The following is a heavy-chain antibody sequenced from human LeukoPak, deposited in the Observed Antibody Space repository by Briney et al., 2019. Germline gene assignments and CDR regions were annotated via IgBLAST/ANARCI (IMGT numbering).Heavy chain of an antibody. CDR3: ASGCSSTSCPPI. CDR2: ISAYNGNT. CDR1: GYTFTSYG. V-gene: IGHV1-18*01. J-gene: IGHJ4*02. Sequence: PLASVKVSCKASGYTFTSYGISWVRQAPGQGLEWMGWISAYNGNTNYAQKLQGRVTMTTDTSTSTAYMELSRLRSDDTAVYYCASGCSSTSCPPIWGQGTLVTVSS. D-gene: IGHD2-2*01.